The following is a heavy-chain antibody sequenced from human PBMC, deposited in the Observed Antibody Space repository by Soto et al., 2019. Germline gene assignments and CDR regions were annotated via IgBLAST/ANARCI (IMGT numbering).Heavy chain of an antibody. CDR1: GGSISSYY. CDR3: ARGSSSWTTETAFDF. D-gene: IGHD6-13*01. Sequence: SETLSLTCTVSGGSISSYYWSWIRQPPGKGLEWIGYIYYSGSTNYNPSLKSRVTISVDTSKNQFSLKLSSVTAADTAVYYCARGSSSWTTETAFDFWGQGTMVTVSS. J-gene: IGHJ3*01. CDR2: IYYSGST. V-gene: IGHV4-59*01.